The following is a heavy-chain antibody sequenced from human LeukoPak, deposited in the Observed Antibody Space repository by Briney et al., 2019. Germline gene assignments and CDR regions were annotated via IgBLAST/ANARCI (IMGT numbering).Heavy chain of an antibody. CDR3: ARDPAWGAIDY. V-gene: IGHV3-7*01. CDR2: MNEDGSGT. CDR1: GFIIRSSW. D-gene: IGHD7-27*01. J-gene: IGHJ4*02. Sequence: GGSLRLSCAVSGFIIRSSWMSWVRQTTGKGLEWVDDMNEDGSGTYYVDSVKGRFTVSRDNAKNSLYLQMSSLRAEDTAVYYCARDPAWGAIDYWGQGTLVTVSS.